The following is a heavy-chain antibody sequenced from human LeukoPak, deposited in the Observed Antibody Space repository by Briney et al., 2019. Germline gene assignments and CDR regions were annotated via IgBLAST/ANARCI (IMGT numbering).Heavy chain of an antibody. Sequence: PSETLSLTCTVSGGSISSYYRSWIRQPPGKGLEWIGYIYYSGSTNYNPSLKSRVTISVDTSKNQFSLKLSSVTAADTTVYYCARGGWVTDYWGQGTLVTVSS. CDR1: GGSISSYY. CDR2: IYYSGST. J-gene: IGHJ4*02. V-gene: IGHV4-59*01. CDR3: ARGGWVTDY. D-gene: IGHD6-19*01.